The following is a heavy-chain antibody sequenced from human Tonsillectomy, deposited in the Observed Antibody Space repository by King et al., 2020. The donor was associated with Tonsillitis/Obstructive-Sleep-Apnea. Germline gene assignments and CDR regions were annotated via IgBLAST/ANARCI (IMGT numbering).Heavy chain of an antibody. CDR2: VYHSGSA. J-gene: IGHJ3*02. CDR3: ARVSMVRGLIINPFNI. Sequence: VQLQESGPGLVKPSQTLSLSCTVSGGSIRNNGSYWSWVRQHPGKGLEWIGYVYHSGSAYYNPSLKSRLTMSVDTSKNQFSLRLTSVTAADTAVYYCARVSMVRGLIINPFNIWGQGTMVTVSS. V-gene: IGHV4-31*03. D-gene: IGHD3-10*01. CDR1: GGSIRNNGSY.